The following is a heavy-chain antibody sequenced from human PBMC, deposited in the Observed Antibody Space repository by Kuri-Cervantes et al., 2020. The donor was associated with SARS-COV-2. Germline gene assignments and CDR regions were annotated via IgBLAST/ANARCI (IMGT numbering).Heavy chain of an antibody. CDR2: IKQDGSEK. CDR3: ARDQSDSSGWYAEEDYYYYMDV. D-gene: IGHD6-19*01. Sequence: GESLKISCAASGFTFSSYWMSWVRQAPGKGLEWVANIKQDGSEKYYVDSVKGRFTISRDNAKNLLYLQMNSLRAEDTAVYYCARDQSDSSGWYAEEDYYYYMDVWGKGTTVTGSS. CDR1: GFTFSSYW. V-gene: IGHV3-7*01. J-gene: IGHJ6*03.